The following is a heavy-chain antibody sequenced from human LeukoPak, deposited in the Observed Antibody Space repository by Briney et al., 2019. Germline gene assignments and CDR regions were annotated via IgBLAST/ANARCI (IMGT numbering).Heavy chain of an antibody. CDR2: ISGSGGRT. V-gene: IGHV3-23*01. CDR3: AKEAPYHYDSSGYPEY. D-gene: IGHD3-22*01. CDR1: GFTFSSYG. J-gene: IGHJ4*02. Sequence: GGSLRLSCAASGFTFSSYGMSWVRQAPGKGLEWVSAISGSGGRTYYADSVRGRFTISGDNSKNTLYLQMNSLRAEDTAVYNCAKEAPYHYDSSGYPEYWGQGTLVTVSS.